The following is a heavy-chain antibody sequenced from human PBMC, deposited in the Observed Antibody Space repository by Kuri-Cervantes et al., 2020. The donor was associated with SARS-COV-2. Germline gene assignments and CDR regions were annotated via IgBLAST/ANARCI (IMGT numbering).Heavy chain of an antibody. CDR1: GESPSDYY. Sequence: SQTLSLTCAVYGESPSDYYRNWIRPPPGKGLEWIGELNDSGSTHYNTGSTNYNPSLRSRVTISLDTSKNEYSLKMNSVTAADTAVYYCARGGGRSRAYYGMDVWGQGTTVTVSS. V-gene: IGHV4-34*01. J-gene: IGHJ6*02. D-gene: IGHD2-2*01. CDR2: LNDSGSTHYNTGST. CDR3: ARGGGRSRAYYGMDV.